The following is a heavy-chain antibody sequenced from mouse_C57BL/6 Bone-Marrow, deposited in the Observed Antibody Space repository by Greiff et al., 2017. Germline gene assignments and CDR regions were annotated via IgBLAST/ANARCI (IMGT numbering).Heavy chain of an antibody. D-gene: IGHD3-2*02. CDR3: ASTLDSSGYIFAY. J-gene: IGHJ3*01. V-gene: IGHV1-18*01. Sequence: EVQLQQSGPELVKPGASVKIPCKASGYTFTDYNMDWVKQSHGKSLEWIGDINPNNGGTIYNQKFKGKATLTVDKSSSTAYMELRSLTSEDTAVYYCASTLDSSGYIFAYWGQGTLVTVSA. CDR1: GYTFTDYN. CDR2: INPNNGGT.